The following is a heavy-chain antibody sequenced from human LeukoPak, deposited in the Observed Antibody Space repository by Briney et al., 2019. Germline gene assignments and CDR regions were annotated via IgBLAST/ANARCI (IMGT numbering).Heavy chain of an antibody. V-gene: IGHV4-38-2*02. CDR3: ARQRLWADY. CDR2: VYYSGST. J-gene: IGHJ4*02. CDR1: GYSISSAYY. Sequence: SETLSLTCTVSGYSISSAYYWGWFRQPPGTGLEWIGVVYYSGSTYYTPSLKSRVTISVDTSKNQFSLRLNSVTAADTAVYYCARQRLWADYWGQGTLVTVSS. D-gene: IGHD1-26*01.